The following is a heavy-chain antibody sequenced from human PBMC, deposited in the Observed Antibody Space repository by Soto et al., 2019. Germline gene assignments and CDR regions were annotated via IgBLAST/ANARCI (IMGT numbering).Heavy chain of an antibody. CDR1: GDSVSSNIVT. CDR2: TYYRSQWFN. Sequence: SQTLSLTCAISGDSVSSNIVTWDWIRQSPSRGLEWLGRTYYRSQWFNDYAVSVKSRMTINADTSKNQFSLQLNYVTPEDTAVDYCARLIGTSWFVGWGQGTPVTAPQ. D-gene: IGHD6-13*01. V-gene: IGHV6-1*01. J-gene: IGHJ4*02. CDR3: ARLIGTSWFVG.